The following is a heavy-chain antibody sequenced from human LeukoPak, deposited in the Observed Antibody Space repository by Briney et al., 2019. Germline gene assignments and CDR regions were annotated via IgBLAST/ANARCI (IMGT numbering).Heavy chain of an antibody. CDR3: AKDLYSSSVIMYYFDY. D-gene: IGHD6-13*01. J-gene: IGHJ4*02. CDR2: ISWNSGSI. CDR1: GFTFDDYA. V-gene: IGHV3-9*01. Sequence: GGSLRLSCAASGFTFDDYAMHWVRQAPGKGLEWVSGISWNSGSIGYADSVKGRFTISRDNAKNSLYLQMNSLRAEDTALYYCAKDLYSSSVIMYYFDYWGQGTLVTVSS.